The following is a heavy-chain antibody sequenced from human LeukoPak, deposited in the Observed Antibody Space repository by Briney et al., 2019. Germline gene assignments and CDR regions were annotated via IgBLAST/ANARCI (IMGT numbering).Heavy chain of an antibody. CDR2: ISDSGNT. Sequence: GGSLRPSCAASGFTLSSYAMSWVRQAPGEGLEWVSAISDSGNTYHADSVKGRFTISRDSPKNTLFLQMNRLRPEDAAVYYCAKAPVTTCRGAYCYPFDYWGQGTLVTVSS. CDR1: GFTLSSYA. D-gene: IGHD2-21*01. V-gene: IGHV3-23*01. J-gene: IGHJ4*02. CDR3: AKAPVTTCRGAYCYPFDY.